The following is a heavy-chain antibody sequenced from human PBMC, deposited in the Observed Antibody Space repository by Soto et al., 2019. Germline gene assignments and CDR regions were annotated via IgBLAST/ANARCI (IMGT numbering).Heavy chain of an antibody. D-gene: IGHD2-21*02. CDR2: IYYSGST. CDR1: GGSISSGGYY. V-gene: IGHV4-31*03. Sequence: QVQLQESGPGLVKPSQTLSLTCTVSGGSISSGGYYWSWIRQHPGKGLEWIGYIYYSGSTYYNPSLKSRVTISVDPSKNQFSLKLSSVTAADTAVYYCARGPVVTRAEYFQHWGQGTLVTVSS. CDR3: ARGPVVTRAEYFQH. J-gene: IGHJ1*01.